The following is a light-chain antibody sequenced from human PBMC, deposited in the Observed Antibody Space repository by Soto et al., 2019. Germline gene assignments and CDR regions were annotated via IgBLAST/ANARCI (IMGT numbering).Light chain of an antibody. V-gene: IGKV3-20*01. J-gene: IGKJ2*01. Sequence: EIVLTQSPGTLSLSPGERATLSCRASQSVRSNYLAWYQQKPGQAPRLLIYGASSRATGIPDRFSGTGSGTDFPLTISRLEPEDFEVYYCQQYGGSPYTFGQGTKLEIK. CDR2: GAS. CDR1: QSVRSNY. CDR3: QQYGGSPYT.